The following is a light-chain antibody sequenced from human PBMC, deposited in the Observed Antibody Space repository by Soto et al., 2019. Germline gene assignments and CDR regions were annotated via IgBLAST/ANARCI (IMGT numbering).Light chain of an antibody. CDR1: QAISSY. CDR3: QQYYNNPQT. CDR2: AAS. V-gene: IGKV1-8*01. J-gene: IGKJ1*01. Sequence: AIRMTQSPSSFSASTGDRVTITCRASQAISSYLAWYQQKPGKAPKLLIYAASTLQSGVPSRFSGSGSGTDFTLTISCLQSEYFATYYCQQYYNNPQTFGQGTKVEIK.